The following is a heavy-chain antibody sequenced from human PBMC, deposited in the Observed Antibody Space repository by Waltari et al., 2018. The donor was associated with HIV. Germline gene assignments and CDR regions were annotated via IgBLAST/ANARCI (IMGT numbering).Heavy chain of an antibody. CDR1: AFTSGGYP. D-gene: IGHD4-17*01. CDR2: ITGSSAAI. Sequence: EVQLLQSGGGVLKPVGSPTRLSAATAFTSGGYPLTRVRQAPGKGLEWGSSITGSSAAIDYADSVKGRFTITRDNSQASVFLHMDNLRVEDTAVYYCARDLAGPPEYGDYLDSWGQGTLVTVSS. CDR3: ARDLAGPPEYGDYLDS. J-gene: IGHJ4*02. V-gene: IGHV3-23*01.